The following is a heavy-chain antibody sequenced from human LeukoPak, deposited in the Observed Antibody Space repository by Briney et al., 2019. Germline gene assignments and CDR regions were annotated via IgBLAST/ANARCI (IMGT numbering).Heavy chain of an antibody. CDR1: GGSISSYY. D-gene: IGHD6-13*01. Sequence: SETLSLTCTVSGGSISSYYWSWIRQPAGKGLEWIGRIYSTGSTNYNPSLKSRVTMSVDTSKNQFSLRLRSVTAANTAVYYCARQIASAGTAGFDFWGQGALVTVSS. CDR3: ARQIASAGTAGFDF. V-gene: IGHV4-4*07. CDR2: IYSTGST. J-gene: IGHJ4*02.